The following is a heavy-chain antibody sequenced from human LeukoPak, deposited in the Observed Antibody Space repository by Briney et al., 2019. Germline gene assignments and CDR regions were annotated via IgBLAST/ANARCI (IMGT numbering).Heavy chain of an antibody. CDR1: GFTFDDYG. J-gene: IGHJ4*02. CDR3: ARVNGRVGASDFDY. Sequence: GGSLRLSCAASGFTFDDYGMSWVRQAPGKGLEWVSGINWNGGSTGYADSVKGRFTISRDNAKNSLYLQMNSLRAEDTALYHCARVNGRVGASDFDYWGQGTLVTVSS. V-gene: IGHV3-20*01. D-gene: IGHD1-26*01. CDR2: INWNGGST.